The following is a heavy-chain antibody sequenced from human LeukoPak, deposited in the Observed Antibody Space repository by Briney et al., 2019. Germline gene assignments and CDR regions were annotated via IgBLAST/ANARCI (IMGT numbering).Heavy chain of an antibody. D-gene: IGHD5-18*01. V-gene: IGHV5-51*01. Sequence: GESLKISCKGSGYSFTSYWIGWVRQMPGKGLEWMGIIYPGDSDTRYSPSFQGQVTISADKSISTAYLPRSSPQASDTAMYYCSRQVCGCSLGSSDYWGQGTLVTVSS. CDR1: GYSFTSYW. CDR2: IYPGDSDT. CDR3: SRQVCGCSLGSSDY. J-gene: IGHJ4*02.